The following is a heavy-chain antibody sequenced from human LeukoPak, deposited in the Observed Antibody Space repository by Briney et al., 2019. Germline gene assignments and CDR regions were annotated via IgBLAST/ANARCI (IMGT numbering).Heavy chain of an antibody. CDR3: AKDRRAAAE. Sequence: GGSLRLSCAVSGFTFSSSWMNWVRQAPGKGLEWVSAISGSGGSTYYADSVKGRFTISRDNSKNTLYLQMNSLRAEDTAVYYCAKDRRAAAEWGQGTLVTVSS. CDR2: ISGSGGST. D-gene: IGHD6-13*01. V-gene: IGHV3-23*01. CDR1: GFTFSSSW. J-gene: IGHJ4*02.